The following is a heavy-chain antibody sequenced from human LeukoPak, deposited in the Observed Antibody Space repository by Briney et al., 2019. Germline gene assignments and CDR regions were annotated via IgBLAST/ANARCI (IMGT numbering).Heavy chain of an antibody. V-gene: IGHV7-4-1*02. CDR3: AIMTYYDFWSGTNYYYYYGMDV. J-gene: IGHJ6*02. Sequence: ASVKVSCKASGYTFTSYAMNWVRQAPGQGLERMGWINTNTGNPTYAQGFTGRFVFSLDTSVSTAYLQISSLKAEDTAVYYCAIMTYYDFWSGTNYYYYYGMDVWGQGTTVTVSS. CDR1: GYTFTSYA. D-gene: IGHD3-3*01. CDR2: INTNTGNP.